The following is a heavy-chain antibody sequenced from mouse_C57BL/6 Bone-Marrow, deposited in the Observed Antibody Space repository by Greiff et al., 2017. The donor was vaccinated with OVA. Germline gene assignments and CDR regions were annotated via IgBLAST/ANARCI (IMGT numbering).Heavy chain of an antibody. CDR3: ARGNDGIDY. V-gene: IGHV5-6*01. Sequence: EVQLVESGGDLVKPGGSLKLSCAASGFTFSSYGMSWVRQTPDKRLEWVATISSGGSYTYYPDSVKGRFTISRDNAKNTLYLQMSSLKSEDTAMYYCARGNDGIDYWGQGTTLTVSS. J-gene: IGHJ2*01. CDR1: GFTFSSYG. D-gene: IGHD2-12*01. CDR2: ISSGGSYT.